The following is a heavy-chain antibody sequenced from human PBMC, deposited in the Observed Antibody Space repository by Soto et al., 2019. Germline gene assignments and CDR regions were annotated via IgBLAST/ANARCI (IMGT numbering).Heavy chain of an antibody. J-gene: IGHJ3*02. CDR1: GFNFDDYA. D-gene: IGHD3-22*01. Sequence: GGSLRLSCAASGFNFDDYAMHWVLQAPGKGLEWVSGISWNSGSIGYADSVKGRFTISRDNAKNSLYLQMNSLRAEDTAVYYCARVSDYYDSSGYHYVDAFDIWGQGTMVTVSS. CDR2: ISWNSGSI. CDR3: ARVSDYYDSSGYHYVDAFDI. V-gene: IGHV3-9*01.